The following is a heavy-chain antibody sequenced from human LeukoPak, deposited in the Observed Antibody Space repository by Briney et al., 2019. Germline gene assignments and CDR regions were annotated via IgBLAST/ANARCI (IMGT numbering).Heavy chain of an antibody. CDR1: GFSFSDYY. CDR2: ISSSGSTI. V-gene: IGHV3-11*04. J-gene: IGHJ4*02. D-gene: IGHD6-6*01. Sequence: PGGSLRLSCAASGFSFSDYYMSWIRQAPGRGLEWVSYISSSGSTIYYADSVKGRFTISRDNAKNSLYLQMNSLRAEDTAVYYCARYSSSPLFDYWGQGTLVTVSS. CDR3: ARYSSSPLFDY.